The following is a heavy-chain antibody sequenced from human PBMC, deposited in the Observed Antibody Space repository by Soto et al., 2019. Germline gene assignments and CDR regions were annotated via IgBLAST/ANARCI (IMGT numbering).Heavy chain of an antibody. V-gene: IGHV4-30-4*01. D-gene: IGHD1-26*01. Sequence: QVQLQESGPGLVKPSQTLSLTCTVSGGSISSGDYYWSWIRQPPGKGLEWIGYIYYSGSTSYNRSLKSRVTISVDTSKNQFSLKLSSVTAADTAVYYCARGSEGVGAFDIWGQGTMVTVSS. CDR3: ARGSEGVGAFDI. CDR1: GGSISSGDYY. J-gene: IGHJ3*02. CDR2: IYYSGST.